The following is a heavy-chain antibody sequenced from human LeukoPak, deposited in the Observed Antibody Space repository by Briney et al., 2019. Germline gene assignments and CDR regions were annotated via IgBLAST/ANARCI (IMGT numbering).Heavy chain of an antibody. CDR2: ISYDGRNK. J-gene: IGHJ4*02. V-gene: IGHV3-30*03. Sequence: GRSLRLSCAASGFTFGNYGMHWVRQAPGKGLAWVAVISYDGRNKNYADSVKGRFTISRDKSKNTLYLQMNSLRVEDTAVYYCAREGSGLDYWGQGTLVTVSS. CDR3: AREGSGLDY. D-gene: IGHD6-19*01. CDR1: GFTFGNYG.